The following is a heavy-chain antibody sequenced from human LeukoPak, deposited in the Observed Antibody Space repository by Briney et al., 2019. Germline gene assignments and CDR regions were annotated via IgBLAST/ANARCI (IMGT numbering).Heavy chain of an antibody. CDR3: ARDKNRGDYDLLAVY. J-gene: IGHJ4*02. V-gene: IGHV3-48*01. Sequence: GGSLRLSCAASGFTFSSYSMNWVRQARGKGLEWVSYISSSSSTIYYADSVKGRFTISRDNAKNSLYLQMNSLRAEDTAVYYCARDKNRGDYDLLAVYWGQGTLVTVSS. CDR1: GFTFSSYS. D-gene: IGHD4-17*01. CDR2: ISSSSSTI.